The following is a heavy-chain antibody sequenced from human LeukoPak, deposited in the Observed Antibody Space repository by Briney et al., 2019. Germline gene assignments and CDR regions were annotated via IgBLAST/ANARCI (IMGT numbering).Heavy chain of an antibody. D-gene: IGHD2-15*01. J-gene: IGHJ4*02. Sequence: GGSLRLSCAASGFTVNSNYMNWVRQAPGKGLEWVSVLYSDGRTYYADSVKGRLTISRDTSKNTLYLQVNSLRAEDTAVYYCARGGGYYPIDYWGQGTLVTASS. CDR3: ARGGGYYPIDY. CDR2: LYSDGRT. CDR1: GFTVNSNY. V-gene: IGHV3-53*01.